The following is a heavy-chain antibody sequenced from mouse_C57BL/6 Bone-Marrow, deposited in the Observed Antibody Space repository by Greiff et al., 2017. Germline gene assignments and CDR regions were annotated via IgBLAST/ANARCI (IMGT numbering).Heavy chain of an antibody. D-gene: IGHD2-5*01. V-gene: IGHV2-5*01. Sequence: VQLQQSGPGLVQPSQSLSITCTVSGFSLTSYGVHWVRQSPGKGLEWLGVIWRGGSTDYNAAFMSRLSITKDNSKSQVFFKMNSLQADDTAIYYCATPYSNYYWYFDVWGTGTTVTVSS. J-gene: IGHJ1*03. CDR3: ATPYSNYYWYFDV. CDR2: IWRGGST. CDR1: GFSLTSYG.